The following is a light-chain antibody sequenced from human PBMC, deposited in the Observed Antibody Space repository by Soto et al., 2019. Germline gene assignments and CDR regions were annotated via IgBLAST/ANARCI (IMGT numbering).Light chain of an antibody. J-gene: IGKJ1*01. CDR3: QQSYSTPWT. V-gene: IGKV1-39*01. Sequence: DIQMTQSPSSLPASVGDRVTITCRASESIAVYLNWYQQKPGQAPKPLIYAASALQSGVPSRFSGGGSGTDFTLPINTLQAEDFATYSCQQSYSTPWTFGHGTKVEIK. CDR1: ESIAVY. CDR2: AAS.